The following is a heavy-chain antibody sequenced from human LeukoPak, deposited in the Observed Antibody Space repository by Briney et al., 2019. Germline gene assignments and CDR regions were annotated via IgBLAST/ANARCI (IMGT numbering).Heavy chain of an antibody. J-gene: IGHJ4*02. CDR2: IYYSRST. CDR1: GGSISSSSYY. V-gene: IGHV4-39*01. CDR3: ARERIGSGSYYSPLDY. Sequence: KPSETLSLTCTVSGGSISSSSYYWGWIRQPPGKGLEWIGRIYYSRSTYYNPSLKSLVTISVDTSKNQFSLKLSSVTAADTAVYYCARERIGSGSYYSPLDYWGQGTLVTVSS. D-gene: IGHD1-26*01.